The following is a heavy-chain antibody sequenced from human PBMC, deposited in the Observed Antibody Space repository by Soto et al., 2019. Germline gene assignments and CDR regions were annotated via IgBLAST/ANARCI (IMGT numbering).Heavy chain of an antibody. D-gene: IGHD3-22*01. V-gene: IGHV1-69*06. CDR2: IIPIVGTA. J-gene: IGHJ4*02. CDR1: GGTFSSYA. CDR3: ARAGYYYDSSGYYQYYFDY. Sequence: SSVKVSCKASGGTFSSYAISWVRQAPGQGLEWMGGIIPIVGTANYAQKFQGRVTMTADKSTSTAYMELSSLRSEDTAVYYCARAGYYYDSSGYYQYYFDYWGQGTLVTLSS.